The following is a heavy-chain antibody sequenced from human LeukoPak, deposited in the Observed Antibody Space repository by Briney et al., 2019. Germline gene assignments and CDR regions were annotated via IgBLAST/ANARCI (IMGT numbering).Heavy chain of an antibody. CDR2: ISSSSSNI. CDR3: ARRPILWFGELLSESYYYYGMDV. J-gene: IGHJ6*02. D-gene: IGHD3-10*01. CDR1: GFTFSSYS. Sequence: PGGSLRLSCAASGFTFSSYSMNWVRQAPGKGLEWVSSISSSSSNIYYADSVKGRFTISRDNAKNSLYLQMNSLRAEDTAVYYCARRPILWFGELLSESYYYYGMDVWGQGTTVTVSS. V-gene: IGHV3-21*01.